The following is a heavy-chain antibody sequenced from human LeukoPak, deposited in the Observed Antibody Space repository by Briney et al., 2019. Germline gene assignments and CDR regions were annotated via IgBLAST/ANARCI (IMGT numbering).Heavy chain of an antibody. J-gene: IGHJ4*02. D-gene: IGHD4/OR15-4a*01. CDR3: ARRAGAYSHPYDY. Sequence: GGSLRLSCAASGFTFDDYTMHWVRQAPGKGLEWVSFIYSDNTHYSDSVKGRFTISRDNSKNTLYLQMNSLRAEDTAVYYCARRAGAYSHPYDYWGQGTLVTVSS. CDR1: GFTFDDYT. CDR2: IYSDNT. V-gene: IGHV3-53*01.